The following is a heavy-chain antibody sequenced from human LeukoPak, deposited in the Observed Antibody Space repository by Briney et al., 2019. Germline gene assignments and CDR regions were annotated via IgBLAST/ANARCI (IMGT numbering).Heavy chain of an antibody. D-gene: IGHD3-10*01. CDR3: AKDAGFGELWGWFDP. CDR2: ISGRGGNT. V-gene: IGHV3-23*01. Sequence: GGSLRLSCAASGFTFSSYAMSWVRQAPGKGLEWVSAISGRGGNTYYADSVKGRFTISRDNSKNTLYLQMNSLRAEDTAVYYCAKDAGFGELWGWFDPWGQGTLVTVSS. J-gene: IGHJ5*02. CDR1: GFTFSSYA.